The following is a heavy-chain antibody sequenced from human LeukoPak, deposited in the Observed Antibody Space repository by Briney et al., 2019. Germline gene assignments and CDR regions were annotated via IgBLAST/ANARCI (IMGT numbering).Heavy chain of an antibody. CDR1: GASISSSIYY. Sequence: SSETLSLTCTVSGASISSSIYYWAWIRQPPGKGLEWIGNIYYSGSTYYNPSLKSRVTISVDTSKNQFSLKLSSVTAADTAVYYCAKTYYYDPFDFWGQGTLVTVSS. D-gene: IGHD3-22*01. CDR3: AKTYYYDPFDF. J-gene: IGHJ4*02. CDR2: IYYSGST. V-gene: IGHV4-39*01.